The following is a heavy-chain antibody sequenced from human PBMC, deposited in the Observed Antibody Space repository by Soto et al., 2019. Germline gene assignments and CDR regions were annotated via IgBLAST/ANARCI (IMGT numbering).Heavy chain of an antibody. D-gene: IGHD3-3*01. V-gene: IGHV3-21*01. J-gene: IGHJ4*02. Sequence: PGGSLRLSCAASGFSFSSYSMNWVRQAPGKGLEWVSSITSSGSYIYYADSVKGRFTVSRDNARNSLYLQMNSLRVEDTAVYYCERIGAEWHQKFFDFLGQGTLVTVSS. CDR1: GFSFSSYS. CDR2: ITSSGSYI. CDR3: ERIGAEWHQKFFDF.